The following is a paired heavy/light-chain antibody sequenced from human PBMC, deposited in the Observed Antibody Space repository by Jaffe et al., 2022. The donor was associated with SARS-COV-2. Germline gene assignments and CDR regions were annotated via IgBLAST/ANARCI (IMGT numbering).Heavy chain of an antibody. CDR2: LYFGGDS. CDR1: GDSIIGSPHY. V-gene: IGHV4-39*01. CDR3: ARLNGYGRRIDY. J-gene: IGHJ4*02. Sequence: QVQLQESGPGLVKPSETLSLTCAVSGDSIIGSPHYWGCIRQAPGKGLEWIGSLYFGGDSYYNPSLRGRLTMAVDASKNEFSLRLTSVTAADTAVYYCARLNGYGRRIDYWGRGTLVTVSS. D-gene: IGHD6-13*01.
Light chain of an antibody. Sequence: SYVMTQSPSESVAPGQTARIACSGDNLKGRSVHWYQQKPGQAPVLVVYDDDDRPSGIPERFSGSNSGNTATLTISGVEAGDEADYYCQVWDSGSGVHWLFGGGTKLTVL. J-gene: IGLJ3*02. CDR2: DDD. CDR3: QVWDSGSGVHWL. V-gene: IGLV3-21*02. CDR1: NLKGRS.